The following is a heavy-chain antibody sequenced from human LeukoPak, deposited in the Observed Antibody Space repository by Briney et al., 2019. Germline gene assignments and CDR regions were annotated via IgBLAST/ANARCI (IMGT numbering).Heavy chain of an antibody. CDR3: ARSPTYYFMDV. J-gene: IGHJ6*03. CDR2: ISYDGINK. V-gene: IGHV3-30-3*01. CDR1: GFTFSNYV. Sequence: PGESLRLSCEASGFTFSNYVIHWVRQAPAKGLEWLAVISYDGINKYYADSVKGRFTISRDQSKTTVDLQMDSLGGADTAVYYCARSPTYYFMDVWGKGTTVTVSS.